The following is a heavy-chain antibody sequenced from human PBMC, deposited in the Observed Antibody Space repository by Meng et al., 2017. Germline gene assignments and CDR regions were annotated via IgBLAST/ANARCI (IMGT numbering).Heavy chain of an antibody. Sequence: LQEPCPCPVKPSGTLSPTCAVSGGSISSSNWWSWVRQPPGKGLEWIGEIYHSGSTNYNPSLKSRVTISVDKSKNQFSLKLSSVTAADTAVYYCARWSIYCSGGSCYSFDYWGQGTLVTVSS. CDR1: GGSISSSNW. D-gene: IGHD2-15*01. V-gene: IGHV4-4*02. J-gene: IGHJ4*02. CDR3: ARWSIYCSGGSCYSFDY. CDR2: IYHSGST.